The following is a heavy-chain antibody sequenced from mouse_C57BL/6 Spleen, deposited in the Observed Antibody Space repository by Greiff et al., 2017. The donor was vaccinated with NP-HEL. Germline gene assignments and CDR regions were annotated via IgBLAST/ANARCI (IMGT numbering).Heavy chain of an antibody. CDR1: GFTFSDYG. D-gene: IGHD3-3*01. V-gene: IGHV5-17*01. J-gene: IGHJ4*01. Sequence: DVKLVESGGGLVKPGGSLKLSCAASGFTFSDYGMHWVRQAPEKGLEWVAYISSGSSTIYYADTVKGRFTISRDNAKNTLFLQMTSLRSEDTAMYYCARGRGTPYYYAMDYWGQGTSVTVSS. CDR3: ARGRGTPYYYAMDY. CDR2: ISSGSSTI.